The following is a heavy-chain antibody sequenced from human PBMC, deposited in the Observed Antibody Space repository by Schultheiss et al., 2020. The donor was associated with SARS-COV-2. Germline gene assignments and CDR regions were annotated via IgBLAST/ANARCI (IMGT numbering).Heavy chain of an antibody. V-gene: IGHV3-9*01. J-gene: IGHJ4*02. CDR1: GFTFDDYA. Sequence: SLKISCAASGFTFDDYAMHWVRQAPGKGLEWVSGISWNSGSIGYADSVKGRFTISRDNAKNSLYLQMNSLRAEDTAVYYCARDQSPIFGVVTPYYFDYWGQGTLVTVSS. CDR3: ARDQSPIFGVVTPYYFDY. CDR2: ISWNSGSI. D-gene: IGHD3-3*01.